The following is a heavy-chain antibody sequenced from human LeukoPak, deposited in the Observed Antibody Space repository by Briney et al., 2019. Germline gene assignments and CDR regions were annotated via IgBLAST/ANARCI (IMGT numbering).Heavy chain of an antibody. CDR3: ARRGRGTDY. CDR2: ISSSSSYI. V-gene: IGHV3-21*01. Sequence: GGSLRLSCAASGFTFSSYEMNWVRQAPGKGLEWVSSISSSSSYIYYADSVKGRFTISRDNAKNSLYLQMNSLRAEDTAVYYCARRGRGTDYWGQGTLVTVSS. D-gene: IGHD3-10*01. CDR1: GFTFSSYE. J-gene: IGHJ4*02.